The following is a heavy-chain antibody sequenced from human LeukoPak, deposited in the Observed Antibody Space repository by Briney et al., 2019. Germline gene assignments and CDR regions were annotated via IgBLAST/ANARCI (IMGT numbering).Heavy chain of an antibody. CDR3: XXXXGSGWYDRGAFDI. V-gene: IGHV3-23*01. D-gene: IGHD6-19*01. CDR1: GFTFSSYA. Sequence: GGSLRLSCAASGFTFSSYAMSWVRQAPGKGLEWVSAISGSGGSTYYADSVKGRFTISRDNSKNTLYLQMNSLRAEDTTLCSXXXXXGSGWYDRGAFDIWGQGTMVTVSS. CDR2: ISGSGGST. J-gene: IGHJ3*02.